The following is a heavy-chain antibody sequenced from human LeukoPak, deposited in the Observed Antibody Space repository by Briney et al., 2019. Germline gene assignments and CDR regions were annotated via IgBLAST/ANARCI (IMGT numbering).Heavy chain of an antibody. V-gene: IGHV1-2*04. D-gene: IGHD3-10*01. CDR3: AREVVRGVMRYNWFDP. J-gene: IGHJ5*02. CDR2: INPNSGGT. Sequence: GGSLRLSCAASGYTFTGYYMHWVRQAPGQGLEWMGWINPNSGGTNYAQKFQGWVTMTRDTSISTAYMELSRLRSDDTAVYYCAREVVRGVMRYNWFDPWGQGTLVTVSS. CDR1: GYTFTGYY.